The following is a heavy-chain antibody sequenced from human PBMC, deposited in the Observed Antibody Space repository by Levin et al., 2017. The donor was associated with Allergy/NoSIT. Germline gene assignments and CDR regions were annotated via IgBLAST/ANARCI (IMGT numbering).Heavy chain of an antibody. Sequence: GESLKISCEDSGFTFSSYSMAWVRQPPGKGLEWVSYLSSSGSTEQYADSVKGRFTIFRDNAKNTLYLQMNSLRVEDTAVYYCARGLYGDPRQYFPSWGQGTLVTVSS. D-gene: IGHD4-17*01. V-gene: IGHV3-48*01. CDR2: LSSSGSTE. J-gene: IGHJ1*01. CDR3: ARGLYGDPRQYFPS. CDR1: GFTFSSYS.